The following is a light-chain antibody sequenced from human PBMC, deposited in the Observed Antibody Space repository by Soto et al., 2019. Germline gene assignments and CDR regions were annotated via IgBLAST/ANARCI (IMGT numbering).Light chain of an antibody. J-gene: IGKJ1*01. Sequence: IVLTQSPGTLSLSPGERATLSCGASQSFTSNYLALYQQKPGQAPRLLIYDASTRATAIPARCSGSGSETEFTLTISCLQSEESGVYYCQQYNDWPPWTFGQGTKADIK. CDR2: DAS. CDR1: QSFTSN. CDR3: QQYNDWPPWT. V-gene: IGKV3-15*01.